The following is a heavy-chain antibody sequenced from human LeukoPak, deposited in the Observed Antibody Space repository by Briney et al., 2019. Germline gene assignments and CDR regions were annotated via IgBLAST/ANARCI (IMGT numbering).Heavy chain of an antibody. CDR2: IYNSGST. CDR1: GGSISTYY. J-gene: IGHJ4*02. V-gene: IGHV4-59*01. CDR3: ARAEKAVTGTLDS. Sequence: PSETLSLTCTVSGGSISTYYWSWIRQPPGKGLEWIAYIYNSGSTNYNPSLKSRVTISTDTSKNQFSLRLTSVTAADTAVYYCARAEKAVTGTLDSWGQGTLITVSS. D-gene: IGHD6-19*01.